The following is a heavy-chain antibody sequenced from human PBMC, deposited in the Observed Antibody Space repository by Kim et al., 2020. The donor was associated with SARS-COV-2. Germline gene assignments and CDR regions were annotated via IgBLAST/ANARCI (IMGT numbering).Heavy chain of an antibody. CDR1: GFTFSSYG. Sequence: GGSLRLSCAASGFTFSSYGMNWVRQAPGKGLEWVAVILCDGSNKYYADSVKGRFTISRDNSKNTLYLQMNSLRAEDTAVYYCAKGWPYYDILTGYYKGDAFDIWGQWTMGTVSP. D-gene: IGHD3-9*01. CDR3: AKGWPYYDILTGYYKGDAFDI. J-gene: IGHJ3*02. CDR2: ILCDGSNK. V-gene: IGHV3-30*18.